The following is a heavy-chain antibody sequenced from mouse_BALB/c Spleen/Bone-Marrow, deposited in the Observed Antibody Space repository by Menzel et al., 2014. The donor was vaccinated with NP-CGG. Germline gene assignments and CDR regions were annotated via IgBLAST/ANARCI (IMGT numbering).Heavy chain of an antibody. CDR1: GFNIKDTY. V-gene: IGHV14-3*02. CDR3: ARWEYYAMDY. D-gene: IGHD4-1*01. J-gene: IGHJ4*01. Sequence: EVKLMESGAELVKPGASVKLSCTASGFNIKDTYMHRVKQRPEQGLEWIGRIDPANGNTKYDPKFQGKATLTADTSSNTAYLQLSSLTSEDTAVYYCARWEYYAMDYWGQGTSVTVSS. CDR2: IDPANGNT.